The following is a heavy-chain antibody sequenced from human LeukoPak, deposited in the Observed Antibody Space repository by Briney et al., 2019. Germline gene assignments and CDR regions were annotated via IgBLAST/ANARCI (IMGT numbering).Heavy chain of an antibody. CDR1: GTSVSGYY. CDR2: INDSGST. D-gene: IGHD3-9*01. Sequence: SETLSLTCAVYGTSVSGYYWSWIRQSPGKGLEWIGEINDSGSTTYNPSLKSRVTLSVDTSKNQFSLRLASVTAADRAVYYCXXXXXXXXTDNYWAYYYAMDVWGQGTTVTVSS. CDR3: XXXXXXXXTDNYWAYYYAMDV. J-gene: IGHJ6*02. V-gene: IGHV4-34*01.